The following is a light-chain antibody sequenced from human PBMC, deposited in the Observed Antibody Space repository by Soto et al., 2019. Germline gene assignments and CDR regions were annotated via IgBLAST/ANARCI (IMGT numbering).Light chain of an antibody. Sequence: QSVLTQPPSVSGAPGQRVTISCTGSSSNIGAGYDVHWYQQRPGTAPKLLIFGNINRPSGVPDRFSGSKSGTSASLAITGLQREDEGDYYSRSYDSTRSAGYVFGTGTKLTVL. CDR3: RSYDSTRSAGYV. J-gene: IGLJ1*01. V-gene: IGLV1-40*01. CDR1: SSNIGAGYD. CDR2: GNI.